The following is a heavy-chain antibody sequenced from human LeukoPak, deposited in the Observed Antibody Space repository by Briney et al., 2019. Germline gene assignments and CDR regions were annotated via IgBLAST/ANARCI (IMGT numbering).Heavy chain of an antibody. CDR1: GFMFSNNW. V-gene: IGHV3-7*01. D-gene: IGHD1-1*01. J-gene: IGHJ4*02. Sequence: GGSLRLSCGASGFMFSNNWMSWVRQAPGKGLEWMANIKPDGSNEYYADSVKGRFTISRDNAKNSLYLHMNSLRVEDTAIYYCVININWSFGSRGQGDVVIVSS. CDR2: IKPDGSNE. CDR3: VININWSFGS.